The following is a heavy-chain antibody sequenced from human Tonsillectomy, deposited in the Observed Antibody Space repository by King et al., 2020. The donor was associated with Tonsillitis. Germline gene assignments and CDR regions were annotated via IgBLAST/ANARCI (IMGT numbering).Heavy chain of an antibody. Sequence: VQLQESGPGLVKPSETLSLTCTVSGGSVSSGSYYWSWIRQPPGKGLEWIGYIYYSGSTNYNPSLKSRVTISVDTSKSQFSLTLSSVTAADTARYYGAGADPYDSSGYYYGEYFDYWGQGTLVTVSS. CDR2: IYYSGST. D-gene: IGHD3-22*01. CDR1: GGSVSSGSYY. CDR3: AGADPYDSSGYYYGEYFDY. J-gene: IGHJ4*02. V-gene: IGHV4-61*01.